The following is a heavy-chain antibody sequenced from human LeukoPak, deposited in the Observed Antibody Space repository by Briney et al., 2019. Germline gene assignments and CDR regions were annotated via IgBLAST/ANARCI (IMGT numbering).Heavy chain of an antibody. J-gene: IGHJ6*03. CDR3: TREGYSNFFYYYYYYMDV. D-gene: IGHD4-11*01. CDR2: IRSKAYGGTT. Sequence: SLRLSCAASGFTFSDYYMSWIRQAPGKGLEWVGFIRSKAYGGTTEYAASVKGRFTISRDDSKSIAYLQMNSLKTEDTAVYYCTREGYSNFFYYYYYYMDVWGKGTTVTVSS. V-gene: IGHV3-49*03. CDR1: GFTFSDYY.